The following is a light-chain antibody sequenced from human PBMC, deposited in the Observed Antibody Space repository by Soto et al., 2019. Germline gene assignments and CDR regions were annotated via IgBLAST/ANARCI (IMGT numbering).Light chain of an antibody. V-gene: IGKV1-39*01. J-gene: IGKJ2*01. CDR2: GAS. CDR3: QQSYSTPHT. CDR1: QSISRN. Sequence: DTQMTQSPSSLSASVGDRVTITCRASQSISRNLNWYQQKPGRAPKLLIYGASSLLSGVPSRFSGSGSGTDFTLTSSKLQPEDFATYYCQQSYSTPHTFGQGTKLEIK.